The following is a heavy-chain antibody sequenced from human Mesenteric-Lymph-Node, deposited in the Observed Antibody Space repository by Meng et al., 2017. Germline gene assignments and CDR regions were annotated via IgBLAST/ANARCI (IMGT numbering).Heavy chain of an antibody. J-gene: IGHJ3*02. D-gene: IGHD3-10*01. V-gene: IGHV1-8*01. CDR3: ARGYYGSGSAEAFDI. CDR1: VYTFTRYD. CDR2: MNTNSGNT. Sequence: VALGQAGGEGKKPGASVKVTCKASVYTFTRYDINWVRQATGQGLEWMGWMNTNSGNTGYAQKFQGRVTMNRNTSISTAYMELSSLRSEDTAVYYCARGYYGSGSAEAFDIWGQGTMVTVSS.